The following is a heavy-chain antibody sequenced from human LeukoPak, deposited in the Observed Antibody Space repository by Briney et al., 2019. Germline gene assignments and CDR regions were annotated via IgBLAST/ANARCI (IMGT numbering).Heavy chain of an antibody. D-gene: IGHD5-18*01. CDR2: ISGSGGST. CDR1: GFTFSNCA. J-gene: IGHJ4*02. V-gene: IGHV3-23*01. CDR3: AKEIQLWLTPFDY. Sequence: GGSLRLSCAASGFTFSNCAMSWVRQAPGKGLEWVSRISGSGGSTCYADSVKGRFTISRDTSKNTLSLQMNSLRAEDTAVYYCAKEIQLWLTPFDYWGQGTLVTVSS.